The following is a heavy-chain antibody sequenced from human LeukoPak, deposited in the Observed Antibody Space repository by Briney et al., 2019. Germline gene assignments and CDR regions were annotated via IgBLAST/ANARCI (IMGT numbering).Heavy chain of an antibody. V-gene: IGHV3-30*18. CDR3: AKDFSSSSPYYFDY. CDR1: GFTFSSYG. J-gene: IGHJ4*02. Sequence: GGSLRLSCAASGFTFSSYGMHWVRQAPGKGLEWVAVISYDGSNKYYADSVKGRFTISRDNSKNTLYLQMNSLRAEDTAVYYCAKDFSSSSPYYFDYWGQGTLVTVSS. D-gene: IGHD1-26*01. CDR2: ISYDGSNK.